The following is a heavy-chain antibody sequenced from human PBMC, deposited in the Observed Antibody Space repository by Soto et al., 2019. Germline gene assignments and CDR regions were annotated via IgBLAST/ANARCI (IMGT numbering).Heavy chain of an antibody. Sequence: EVQILESGGGLVQPGGSLRLSCAASGFTFSSYAMYWVRQDPGKGLAWVSGISDSGTVTYYAASVKGRFTISRDNSTNTVYLQMKSLRAEDTAVYYCAKDHTVVIRDAFDIWGQGTMVNVSS. CDR3: AKDHTVVIRDAFDI. V-gene: IGHV3-23*01. D-gene: IGHD3-22*01. CDR1: GFTFSSYA. CDR2: ISDSGTVT. J-gene: IGHJ3*02.